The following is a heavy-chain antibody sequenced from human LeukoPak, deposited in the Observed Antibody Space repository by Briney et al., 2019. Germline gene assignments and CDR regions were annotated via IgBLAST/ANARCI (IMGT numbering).Heavy chain of an antibody. J-gene: IGHJ4*02. Sequence: GGSLRLSCAASGFTFSSYAMSWVRQAPGKGLEWVANIKEDGSEKYYVDSVKGRFTISRDNAKNSLYLQMNSLRAEATAVYFCARYNGGNTYYFDYWGQGTLVTVSS. V-gene: IGHV3-7*03. CDR2: IKEDGSEK. D-gene: IGHD4-23*01. CDR1: GFTFSSYA. CDR3: ARYNGGNTYYFDY.